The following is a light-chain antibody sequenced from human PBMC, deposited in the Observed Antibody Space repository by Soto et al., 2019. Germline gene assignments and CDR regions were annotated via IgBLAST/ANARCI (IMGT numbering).Light chain of an antibody. J-gene: IGKJ1*01. CDR3: LLDFGYFWA. CDR2: AAS. V-gene: IGKV1-39*01. Sequence: DIQMTQSPSSLSASVGDRVTITCRASQSISSYLNWYQQKPGKAPKLLIYAASTLQSGVPSRFSGSGFGTDFTLYISRLQPEDFATCYCLLDFGYFWAFGQGTKVEIK. CDR1: QSISSY.